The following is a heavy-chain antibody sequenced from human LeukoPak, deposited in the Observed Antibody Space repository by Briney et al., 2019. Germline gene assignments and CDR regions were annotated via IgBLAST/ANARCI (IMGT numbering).Heavy chain of an antibody. V-gene: IGHV4-61*05. CDR1: GGSISSSSYY. D-gene: IGHD3-10*01. CDR3: ARANVLLLGAFDI. J-gene: IGHJ3*02. CDR2: IYYSGST. Sequence: SETLSLTCTVSGGSISSSSYYWGWIRQSPGKGLEWIGYIYYSGSTNYNPSLKSRVTISVDTSKNQFSLKLSSVTAADTAVYYCARANVLLLGAFDIWGQGTMVTVSS.